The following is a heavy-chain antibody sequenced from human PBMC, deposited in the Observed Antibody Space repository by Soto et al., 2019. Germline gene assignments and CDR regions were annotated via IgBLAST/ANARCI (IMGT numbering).Heavy chain of an antibody. CDR3: ALYCSGGSCYSVSSRDYGMDV. Sequence: PSETLSLTCAVSGGSISSSNWWSWVRQPPGKGLEWIGEIYHSGSTNYNPSLKSRVTISVDKSKNQFSLKLSSVTAADTAVYYCALYCSGGSCYSVSSRDYGMDVWGQGTTVTVSS. CDR1: GGSISSSNW. J-gene: IGHJ6*02. CDR2: IYHSGST. D-gene: IGHD2-15*01. V-gene: IGHV4-4*02.